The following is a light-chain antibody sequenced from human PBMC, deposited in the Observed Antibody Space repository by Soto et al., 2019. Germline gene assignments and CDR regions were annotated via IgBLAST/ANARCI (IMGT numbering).Light chain of an antibody. CDR1: NIGSKS. J-gene: IGLJ2*01. Sequence: SYELTQPPSVSVAPGKTARITCGGNNIGSKSVHWYQQKPGQAPALVIYYDSDRPSGIPERFSGSNSGNTATLTISRVEAGDEADYYCQVWDSSSDHPGVVFGGGTKLTVL. CDR3: QVWDSSSDHPGVV. V-gene: IGLV3-21*04. CDR2: YDS.